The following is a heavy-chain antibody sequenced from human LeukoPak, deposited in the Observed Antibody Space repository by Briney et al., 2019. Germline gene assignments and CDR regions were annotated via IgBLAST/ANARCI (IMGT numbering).Heavy chain of an antibody. Sequence: GGSLRLSCAASGFTFNSYAIHWVRQAPGKGLEWVAVISYDGSNKYYAESVKGRFTISRDNSKNTLYLQLNSLRPDDTAVYYCARDQRAYSGYDTLFDYWGQGTLVTVSS. CDR1: GFTFNSYA. CDR3: ARDQRAYSGYDTLFDY. D-gene: IGHD5-12*01. V-gene: IGHV3-30*04. CDR2: ISYDGSNK. J-gene: IGHJ4*02.